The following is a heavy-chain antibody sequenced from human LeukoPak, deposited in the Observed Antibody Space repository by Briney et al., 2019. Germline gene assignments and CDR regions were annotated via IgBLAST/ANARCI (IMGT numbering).Heavy chain of an antibody. D-gene: IGHD4-23*01. Sequence: PSETLSLTCAVFGASFSGYYWGWIRQPPGKGLEWIGSIYYSGSTYYNPSLKSRVTISVDTSKNQFSLKLSSVTAADTAVYYCAADYGGTHLQGYFDYWGQGTLVTVSS. CDR1: GASFSGYY. CDR2: IYYSGST. J-gene: IGHJ4*03. CDR3: AADYGGTHLQGYFDY. V-gene: IGHV4-39*07.